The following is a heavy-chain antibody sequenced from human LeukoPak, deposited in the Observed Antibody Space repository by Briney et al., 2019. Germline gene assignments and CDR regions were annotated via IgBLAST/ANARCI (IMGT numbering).Heavy chain of an antibody. Sequence: SETLSLTCAVYGGSFSGYYWSWIRQPPGKGLEWIGEINHSGSTNYNPSLKSRVTISVDTSKNQFSLKLRSVTAADTAVYYCARGSTARRHWFDPWGQGTLVTVSS. D-gene: IGHD5-18*01. CDR2: INHSGST. J-gene: IGHJ5*02. CDR1: GGSFSGYY. V-gene: IGHV4-34*01. CDR3: ARGSTARRHWFDP.